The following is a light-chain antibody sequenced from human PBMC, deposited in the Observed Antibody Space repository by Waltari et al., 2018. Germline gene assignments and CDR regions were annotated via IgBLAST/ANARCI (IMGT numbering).Light chain of an antibody. V-gene: IGLV8-61*01. J-gene: IGLJ3*02. CDR2: STN. CDR3: VLYMGSDSL. CDR1: SGPVSISHY. Sequence: QTVVTQEPSFSVSPGGIVTLTCGLSSGPVSISHYPSWYQQTPGQPPRALIYSTNTRSSGVSDRFSGSSLGNKAALTITGAQADDECDYYCVLYMGSDSLFGGGTKLTVL.